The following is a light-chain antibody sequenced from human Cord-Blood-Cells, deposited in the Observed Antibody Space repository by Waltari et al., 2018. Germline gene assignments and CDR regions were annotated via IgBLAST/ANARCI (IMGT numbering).Light chain of an antibody. CDR1: QSVLYSSNNKNN. CDR2: WAS. J-gene: IGKJ5*01. V-gene: IGKV4-1*01. CDR3: QQYYSTPPT. Sequence: DIVMPQSPDSLAVSLGERATINCKSSQSVLYSSNNKNNLAWYQQKPGQPPKLLIYWASTRESGVPDRFSGSGSGTDFTLTISSLQAEDVAVYYCQQYYSTPPTFGQGTRLEIK.